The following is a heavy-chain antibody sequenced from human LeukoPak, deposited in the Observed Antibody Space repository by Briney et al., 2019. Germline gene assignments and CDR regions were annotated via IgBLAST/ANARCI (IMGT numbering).Heavy chain of an antibody. Sequence: SETLSLTCTVSGGSISSYYWSWIRQPPGKGLEWIGYIYYSGSTNYNPSLKSRVTISVDTSKNQCSLKLSSVTAADTAVYYCARLSAYYYYYGMDVWGQGTTVTVSS. CDR1: GGSISSYY. CDR3: ARLSAYYYYYGMDV. J-gene: IGHJ6*02. CDR2: IYYSGST. V-gene: IGHV4-59*08.